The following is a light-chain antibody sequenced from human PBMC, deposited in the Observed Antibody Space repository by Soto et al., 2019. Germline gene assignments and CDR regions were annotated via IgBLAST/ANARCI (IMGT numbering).Light chain of an antibody. CDR3: LQHNSYPLT. Sequence: DIQMTQSPSSLSASVGDRVTITCRASQGIRKDLGWYQQKPGRAPKHLIYAASNLQSGVPSRFSGSGSGTAFTLTISSLQPEDFATYYCLQHNSYPLTFGGGTKVEIK. CDR1: QGIRKD. J-gene: IGKJ4*01. V-gene: IGKV1-17*01. CDR2: AAS.